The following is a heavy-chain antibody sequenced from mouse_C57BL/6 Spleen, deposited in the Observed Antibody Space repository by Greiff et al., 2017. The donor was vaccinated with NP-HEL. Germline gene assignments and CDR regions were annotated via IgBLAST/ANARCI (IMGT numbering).Heavy chain of an antibody. V-gene: IGHV4-1*01. D-gene: IGHD2-2*01. CDR2: INPDSSTI. J-gene: IGHJ4*01. Sequence: EVKLMESGGGLVQPGGSLKLSCAASGIDFSRYWMSWVRRAPGKGLEWIGEINPDSSTINYAPSLKDNFIISRDNAKNTLYLQMSKVRSEDTALYYCARQIYYGYGYAMDYWGQGTSVTVSS. CDR1: GIDFSRYW. CDR3: ARQIYYGYGYAMDY.